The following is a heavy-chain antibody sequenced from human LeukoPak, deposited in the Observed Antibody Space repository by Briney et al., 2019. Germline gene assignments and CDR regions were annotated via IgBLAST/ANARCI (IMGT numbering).Heavy chain of an antibody. CDR3: ARYDFKSSHWHYDL. CDR1: GFTFSIYW. CDR2: VTSDGGTT. V-gene: IGHV3-74*03. Sequence: PPGGSLRLSWAALGFTFSIYWMDSVRQARGKGLVWVSRVTSDGGTTSYADAVKGRFTISRDNAKNTLYLQMNSLRAEDTAVYYCARYDFKSSHWHYDLWGRGTQVTVSS. J-gene: IGHJ2*01. D-gene: IGHD3-22*01.